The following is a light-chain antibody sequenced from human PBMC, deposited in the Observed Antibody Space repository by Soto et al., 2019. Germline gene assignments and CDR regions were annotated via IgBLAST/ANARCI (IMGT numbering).Light chain of an antibody. J-gene: IGLJ1*01. CDR2: EVS. CDR3: FSFTTDWTHV. V-gene: IGLV2-14*01. Sequence: QAVLTQPASVSGPPGQSKTISSTGSSSDIGAYNYVSWFQQYPGKAPKLTISEVSNRPSGVSNRFSGSKSGTAASLTISGLQTEDEADYFCFSFTTDWTHVFGTGTKVTVL. CDR1: SSDIGAYNY.